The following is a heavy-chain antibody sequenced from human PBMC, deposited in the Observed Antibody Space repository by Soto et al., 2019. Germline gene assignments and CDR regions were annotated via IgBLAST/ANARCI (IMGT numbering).Heavy chain of an antibody. CDR1: GYTFTSYY. J-gene: IGHJ4*02. D-gene: IGHD3-22*01. Sequence: QVQLVQSGAEVKKPGASVKVSCKASGYTFTSYYMHWARQAPGQGLEWRGIINPSGGSTSYAQKFQGRGTLTRDTSTSTVYMELSSLRSEDTAVYYCARGIDYDSSGYYPPNFDYWGQGTLVTVSS. CDR3: ARGIDYDSSGYYPPNFDY. V-gene: IGHV1-46*01. CDR2: INPSGGST.